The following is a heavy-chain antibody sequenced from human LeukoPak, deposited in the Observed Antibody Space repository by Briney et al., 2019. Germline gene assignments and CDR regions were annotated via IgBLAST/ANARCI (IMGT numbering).Heavy chain of an antibody. CDR2: IYHSGST. Sequence: SETLSLTCAVSGGSISSSNWWSWVRQPPGKGLEWIGEIYHSGSTNYNPSLKSRVTISVDKSKNQFSLKLSSVTAADTAVYYCARVRTTLYYYYYMDVWGKGTTVTISS. J-gene: IGHJ6*03. CDR1: GGSISSSNW. V-gene: IGHV4-4*02. CDR3: ARVRTTLYYYYYMDV. D-gene: IGHD4-11*01.